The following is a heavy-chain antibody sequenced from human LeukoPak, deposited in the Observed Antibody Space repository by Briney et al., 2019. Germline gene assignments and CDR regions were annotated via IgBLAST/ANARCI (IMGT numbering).Heavy chain of an antibody. CDR3: ARHRGYCSSTSCLGY. CDR1: GGSFSGYY. J-gene: IGHJ4*02. V-gene: IGHV4-34*01. CDR2: INHSGST. D-gene: IGHD2-2*01. Sequence: PSETLSLTCAVYGGSFSGYYWSWIRQPPGKGLEWIGEINHSGSTNYNPSLKSRVTISVDTSKNQFSLKLSSVTAADTAAYYCARHRGYCSSTSCLGYWGQGTLVTVSS.